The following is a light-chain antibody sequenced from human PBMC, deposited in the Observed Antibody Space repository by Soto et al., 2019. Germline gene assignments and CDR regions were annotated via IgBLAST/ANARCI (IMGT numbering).Light chain of an antibody. J-gene: IGLJ1*01. V-gene: IGLV7-43*01. CDR1: TGAVTSGYF. CDR3: LLYYGGAFV. CDR2: STS. Sequence: QAVLTQEPSLTVSPGGTVTLTCASSTGAVTSGYFPNWFQQKPGQAPRALSYSTSNKHSWTPARFSGSLLGGKAALTLSGVQPEDEAEYYCLLYYGGAFVFGAGTKVTVL.